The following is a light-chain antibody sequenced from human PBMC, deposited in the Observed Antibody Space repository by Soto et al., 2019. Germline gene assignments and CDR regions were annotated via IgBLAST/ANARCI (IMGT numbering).Light chain of an antibody. CDR3: QQLDSFPLT. J-gene: IGKJ5*01. CDR1: QGITNH. CDR2: AAS. Sequence: DIQLTQPPSFLSASVGDRVTITCRASQGITNHLAWYQQKPGKAPKLLFYAASTLQSGVPSRFSGSGSGTEFTLSISSLQPEDFASYYGQQLDSFPLTFGQGTRLEIK. V-gene: IGKV1-9*01.